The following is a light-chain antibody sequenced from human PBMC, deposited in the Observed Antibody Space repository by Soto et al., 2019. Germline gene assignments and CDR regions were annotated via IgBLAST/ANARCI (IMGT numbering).Light chain of an antibody. CDR2: GAS. CDR3: QQYGSSPLT. J-gene: IGKJ1*01. V-gene: IGKV3-20*01. CDR1: QSVSSSY. Sequence: EIVLTQSPGTLSLSPGERATLSCRASQSVSSSYLAWYQQIPGQAPSLLIYGASSRATGIPDRFSGSGSGTDFNLTISSLELDDYAVYYCQQYGSSPLTFGQGNKVEL.